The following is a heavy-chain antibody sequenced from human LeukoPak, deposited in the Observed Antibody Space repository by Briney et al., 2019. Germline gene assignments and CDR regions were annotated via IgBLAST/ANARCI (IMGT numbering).Heavy chain of an antibody. D-gene: IGHD6-25*01. CDR2: IYHTGST. V-gene: IGHV4-61*01. CDR3: ARRGRNSSGWQDYL. CDR1: GGSMGSSSYY. Sequence: SETLSLTCAVSGGSMGSSSYYWSWIRQPPGKGLEWIANIYHTGSTNYNPSLSSRVTISIDTAKNQFSLKLTSVTAADTAVYYCARRGRNSSGWQDYLWGQGTLVTVSS. J-gene: IGHJ4*02.